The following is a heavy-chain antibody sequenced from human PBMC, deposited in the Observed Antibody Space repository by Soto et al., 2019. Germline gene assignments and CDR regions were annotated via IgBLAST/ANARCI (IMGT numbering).Heavy chain of an antibody. CDR3: ARDNVVVVAATPNRWFDP. Sequence: PSETLSLTCTVSGGSISSYYWSWIRQPPGKGLEWIGYIYYSGSTNYNPSLKSRVTISVDTSKNQFSLKLSSVTAADTAVYYCARDNVVVVAATPNRWFDPWGQGTLVTVSS. J-gene: IGHJ5*02. D-gene: IGHD2-15*01. CDR2: IYYSGST. CDR1: GGSISSYY. V-gene: IGHV4-59*01.